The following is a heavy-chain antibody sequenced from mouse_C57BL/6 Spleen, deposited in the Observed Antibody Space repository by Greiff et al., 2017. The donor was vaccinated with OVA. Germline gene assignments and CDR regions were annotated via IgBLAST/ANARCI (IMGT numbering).Heavy chain of an antibody. Sequence: DVQLVESGPGMVKPSQSLSLTCTVTGYSITSGYDWHWIRHFPGNKLEWMGYISYSGSTNYNPSLKSRISITHDTSKNHFFLKLNSVTTEDTATYYCARGGYDYDEDWYFDVWGTGTTVTVSS. J-gene: IGHJ1*03. CDR3: ARGGYDYDEDWYFDV. CDR1: GYSITSGYD. CDR2: ISYSGST. D-gene: IGHD2-4*01. V-gene: IGHV3-1*01.